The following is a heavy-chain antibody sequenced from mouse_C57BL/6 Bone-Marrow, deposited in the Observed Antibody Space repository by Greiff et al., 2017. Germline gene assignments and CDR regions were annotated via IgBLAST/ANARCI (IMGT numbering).Heavy chain of an antibody. Sequence: QVQLQQPGAELVKPGASVKLSCKASGYTFTNYWMHWVKQRPGQGLEWIGMMHPNGGTNYNEKFKGKATLTADKSSSTAYMQLSSLTSEDSAVYFCARGGYYPYYFDYWGQGTTLTVSS. CDR3: ARGGYYPYYFDY. D-gene: IGHD2-3*01. V-gene: IGHV1-64*01. CDR2: MHPNGGT. CDR1: GYTFTNYW. J-gene: IGHJ2*01.